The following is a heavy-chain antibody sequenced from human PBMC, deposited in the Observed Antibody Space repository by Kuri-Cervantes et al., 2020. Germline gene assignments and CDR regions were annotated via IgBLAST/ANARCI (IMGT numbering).Heavy chain of an antibody. J-gene: IGHJ4*02. CDR1: GFTFSTYA. CDR2: ISGGSDTT. D-gene: IGHD1-26*01. V-gene: IGHV3-23*01. Sequence: GESLKISCAASGFTFSTYAMSWVRQAPGKGLEWVSAISGGSDTTYYADSVKGRFTISRDNAKNSLYLQMNSLRAEDTAVYYCAKVKGRWELLRLQYYFDYWGQGTLVTVSS. CDR3: AKVKGRWELLRLQYYFDY.